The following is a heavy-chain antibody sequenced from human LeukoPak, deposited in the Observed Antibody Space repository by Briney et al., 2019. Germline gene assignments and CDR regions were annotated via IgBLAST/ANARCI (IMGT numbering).Heavy chain of an antibody. Sequence: GGSLRLSCAASGFTFSNAWMSWVRQAPGKGLEWVSAISGSAGSTYYADSVRGRFTISRDNSKNTLYLQMNSLRAEDTAVYNCAKGDFYGSGRDYYYYMDVWGKGTTVTISS. CDR1: GFTFSNAW. D-gene: IGHD3-10*01. CDR3: AKGDFYGSGRDYYYYMDV. J-gene: IGHJ6*03. CDR2: ISGSAGST. V-gene: IGHV3-23*01.